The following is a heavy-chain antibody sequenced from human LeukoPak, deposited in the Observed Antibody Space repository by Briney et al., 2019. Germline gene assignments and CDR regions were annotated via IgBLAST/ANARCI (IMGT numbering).Heavy chain of an antibody. J-gene: IGHJ4*02. CDR1: GFTFSKYW. V-gene: IGHV3-7*01. CDR2: IDKDGSEK. D-gene: IGHD3-10*01. Sequence: PGGSLRLSCSVSGFTFSKYWMRWVRQAPGKGREWVASIDKDGSEKRYVDSVQRRFTIFRDNAKNAVYLQMTSLGAEDTAVYYCATYTQYFGAPGTDYWGQGTLVTVSS. CDR3: ATYTQYFGAPGTDY.